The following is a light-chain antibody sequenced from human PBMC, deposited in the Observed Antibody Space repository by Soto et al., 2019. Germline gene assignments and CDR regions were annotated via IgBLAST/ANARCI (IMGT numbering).Light chain of an antibody. J-gene: IGLJ3*02. V-gene: IGLV2-14*01. CDR1: SSDTGGYKY. CDR3: TSYSRYRVLV. CDR2: EVS. Sequence: QSALTQPASVSGSLGQSITISCTGTSSDTGGYKYVSWYQQHPGKAPKLIIFEVSNRPSGVSDRFSGSNSGNTASLTISGLQAEDEADYYCTSYSRYRVLVFGGGTKVTV.